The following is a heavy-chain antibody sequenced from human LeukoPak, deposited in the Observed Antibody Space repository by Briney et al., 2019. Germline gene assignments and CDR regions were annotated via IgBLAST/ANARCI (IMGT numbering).Heavy chain of an antibody. D-gene: IGHD3-10*01. V-gene: IGHV4-59*01. J-gene: IGHJ4*02. Sequence: PSETLSLTCTVSGGSISSYYWSWIRQPPGKGLEWIGYIYYSGSTNYNPSLKSRVTISVDTSKNQFSLKLSSVTAADTAVYYCASGDSGYWGQGTLVTVSS. CDR1: GGSISSYY. CDR2: IYYSGST. CDR3: ASGDSGY.